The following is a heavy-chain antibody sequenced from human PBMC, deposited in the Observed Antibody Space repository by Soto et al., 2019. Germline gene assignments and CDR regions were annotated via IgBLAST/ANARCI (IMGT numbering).Heavy chain of an antibody. CDR1: GFTFSSYG. D-gene: IGHD2-2*01. CDR3: ARPGVPAAKGDYYYGMDV. CDR2: IWYDGSNK. V-gene: IGHV3-33*01. J-gene: IGHJ6*02. Sequence: QVQLVASGGGVVQPGRSLRLSCAASGFTFSSYGMHWVRQAPGKGLEWVAVIWYDGSNKYYADSVKGRFTISRDNSKNTLYLQMNSLRAEDTAVYYCARPGVPAAKGDYYYGMDVWGQGTTVTVSS.